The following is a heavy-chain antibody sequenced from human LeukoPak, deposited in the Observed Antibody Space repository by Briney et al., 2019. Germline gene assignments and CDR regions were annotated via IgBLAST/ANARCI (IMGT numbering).Heavy chain of an antibody. CDR1: GGSISSSNW. Sequence: SETLSLTCAVSGGSISSSNWWSWVRQPPGKGLEWIGEIYHSGSTNYNPSLKSRVTISVDKSKNQFSLKLSSVTATDTAVYYCASLLPRAYYYYMDVWGKGTTVTVS. CDR3: ASLLPRAYYYYMDV. J-gene: IGHJ6*03. V-gene: IGHV4-4*02. D-gene: IGHD2-15*01. CDR2: IYHSGST.